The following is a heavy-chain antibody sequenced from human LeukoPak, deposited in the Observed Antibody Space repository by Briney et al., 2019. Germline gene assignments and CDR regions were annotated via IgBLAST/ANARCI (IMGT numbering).Heavy chain of an antibody. J-gene: IGHJ5*02. CDR2: IYYNGST. D-gene: IGHD3-3*01. Sequence: PSETLSLTCTVSGGSITNYFWSWIRQPPGKGLEWIGFIYYNGSTNYNPSLKSRVTISVDTSKNQFSLKLSSVTAADTAVYYCARGVRGDWSGYYKKHGWFDPWGQGTLVTVSS. CDR1: GGSITNYF. CDR3: ARGVRGDWSGYYKKHGWFDP. V-gene: IGHV4-59*01.